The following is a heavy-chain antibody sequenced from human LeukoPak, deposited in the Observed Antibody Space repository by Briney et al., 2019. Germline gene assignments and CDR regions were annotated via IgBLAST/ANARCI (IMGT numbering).Heavy chain of an antibody. CDR2: MSYDEINK. D-gene: IGHD6-13*01. Sequence: GRSLRLSCAASGFTFSSYSMHWVRQAPGKGLEWVAIMSYDEINKYYADSVKGRFTTSRDNSKNTLYLQMNSLRDEDTAVYYCARHIAAAGTPDYWGQGTPVTVSS. V-gene: IGHV3-30-3*01. CDR3: ARHIAAAGTPDY. CDR1: GFTFSSYS. J-gene: IGHJ4*02.